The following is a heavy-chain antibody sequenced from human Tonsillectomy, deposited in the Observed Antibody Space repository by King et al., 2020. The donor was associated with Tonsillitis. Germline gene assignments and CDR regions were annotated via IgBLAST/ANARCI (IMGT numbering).Heavy chain of an antibody. J-gene: IGHJ6*02. CDR3: PSDWSYGMDV. D-gene: IGHD2-8*02. V-gene: IGHV3-74*01. CDR2: INSDGSGT. Sequence: VQLVESGGGLVQPGGSLRLSCAASGFTFNTRWMHWVRQGPGKGLLWVSHINSDGSGTSYVDSVRGRFTISRDNAKNTVYLQMESLRAEDTAVYYCPSDWSYGMDVWGQGTTVTVSS. CDR1: GFTFNTRW.